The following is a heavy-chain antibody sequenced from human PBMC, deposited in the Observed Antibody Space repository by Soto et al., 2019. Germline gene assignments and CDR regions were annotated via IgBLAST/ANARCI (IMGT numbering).Heavy chain of an antibody. Sequence: TGGSLRLSCAASGFTFSDYYMSWIRQAPGKGLEWVSYISSSSSYTNYADSVKGRFTISRDNAKNSLYLQMNSLRAEDTAVYYCARDPRIAAAGTPFSFDPWGQGTLVTVSS. CDR2: ISSSSSYT. CDR1: GFTFSDYY. D-gene: IGHD6-13*01. V-gene: IGHV3-11*06. CDR3: ARDPRIAAAGTPFSFDP. J-gene: IGHJ5*02.